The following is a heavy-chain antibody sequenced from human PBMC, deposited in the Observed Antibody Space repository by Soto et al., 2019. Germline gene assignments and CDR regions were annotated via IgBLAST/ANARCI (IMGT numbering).Heavy chain of an antibody. CDR2: ISGSGGST. D-gene: IGHD2-2*01. J-gene: IGHJ6*03. V-gene: IGHV3-23*01. CDR1: GFTFSSYA. Sequence: GALRLSCAASGFTFSSYAMSWVRQAPGKGLEWVSAISGSGGSTYYADSVKGRFTISRDNSKNTLYLQMNSLRAEDTAVYYCAKSNCSSTSCYRAGYYYYYYYMDVWGKGTTVTVSS. CDR3: AKSNCSSTSCYRAGYYYYYYYMDV.